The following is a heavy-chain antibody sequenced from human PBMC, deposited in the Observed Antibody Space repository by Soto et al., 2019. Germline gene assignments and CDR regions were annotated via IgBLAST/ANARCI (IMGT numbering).Heavy chain of an antibody. CDR3: ARETTGTTYNWFDP. CDR1: GYTFTSYG. J-gene: IGHJ5*02. V-gene: IGHV1-18*01. Sequence: ASVKVSCKASGYTFTSYGISWVRQAPGQGLEWMGWISAYNGNTNYAQKLQGRVTMTTDTSTSTAYMELRSLRSDDTAVYYCARETTGTTYNWFDPWGQGTLVTVSS. D-gene: IGHD1-1*01. CDR2: ISAYNGNT.